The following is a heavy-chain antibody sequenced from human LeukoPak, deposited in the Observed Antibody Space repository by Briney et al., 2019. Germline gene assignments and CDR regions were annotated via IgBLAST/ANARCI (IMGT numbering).Heavy chain of an antibody. CDR2: IYTSGST. CDR3: ARDDSYGDYVHWFDP. D-gene: IGHD4-17*01. V-gene: IGHV4-4*07. CDR1: GGSISSYY. Sequence: SETPSLTCTVSGGSISSYYWSWIRQPAGKGLEWIGRIYTSGSTNYNPSLKSRVTMSVDTSKNQFSLKLSSVTAADTAVYYCARDDSYGDYVHWFDPWGQGTLVTVSS. J-gene: IGHJ5*02.